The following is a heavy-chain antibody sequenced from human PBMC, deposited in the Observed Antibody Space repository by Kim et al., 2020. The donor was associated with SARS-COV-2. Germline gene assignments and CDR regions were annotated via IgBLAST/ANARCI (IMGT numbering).Heavy chain of an antibody. CDR2: FYYSGGT. Sequence: SETLSLTCTVSGGSISSYYWTWIRQPPGKGLEWIGYFYYSGGTNYNPSLKSRVSMSVDTSKKHSSLKLSSVTAADTAVCYCARGVEMSTIYYYYALDVWGQGTTVTVSS. D-gene: IGHD1-1*01. V-gene: IGHV4-59*01. J-gene: IGHJ6*02. CDR3: ARGVEMSTIYYYYALDV. CDR1: GGSISSYY.